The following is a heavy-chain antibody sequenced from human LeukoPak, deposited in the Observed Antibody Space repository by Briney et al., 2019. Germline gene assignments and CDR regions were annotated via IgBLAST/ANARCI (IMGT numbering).Heavy chain of an antibody. CDR1: GFIFSNYA. D-gene: IGHD1-26*01. Sequence: GGSLRLSCAASGFIFSNYAMSWVRQAPGEGLEWVSGISGSGDSSYYADSVKGRVTISRDNAKNTLYLQMNSLRAEDTAVYYCARDRGSYNDYWGQGTLVTVSS. J-gene: IGHJ4*02. CDR3: ARDRGSYNDY. V-gene: IGHV3-23*01. CDR2: ISGSGDSS.